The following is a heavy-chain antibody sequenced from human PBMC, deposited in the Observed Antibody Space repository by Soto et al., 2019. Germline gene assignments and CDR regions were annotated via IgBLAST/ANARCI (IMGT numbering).Heavy chain of an antibody. J-gene: IGHJ3*02. CDR1: GGSISSYY. V-gene: IGHV4-59*01. CDR2: IYYSGST. Sequence: SETLSLTCTVSGGSISSYYWSWIRQPPRKGLEWIGYIYYSGSTNYNPSLKSRVTISVDTSKNQFSLKLSSVNAADTAVYYCARSGYYDSSGYYAFDIWGQGTMVTVSS. CDR3: ARSGYYDSSGYYAFDI. D-gene: IGHD3-22*01.